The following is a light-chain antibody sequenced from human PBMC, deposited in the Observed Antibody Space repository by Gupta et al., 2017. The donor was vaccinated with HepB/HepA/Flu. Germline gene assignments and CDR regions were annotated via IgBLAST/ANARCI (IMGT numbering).Light chain of an antibody. CDR1: QSINKY. J-gene: IGKJ2*01. CDR3: QHRSDWRLYT. V-gene: IGKV3-11*01. Sequence: EVVLTQSPATLSLSPGERATLSCRASQSINKYLAWYQQKVGQAPRLLIYDASDRATGIPARFSGSGSGTDFTLTISVLEPEDFAVYYCQHRSDWRLYTFGQGTKLEIK. CDR2: DAS.